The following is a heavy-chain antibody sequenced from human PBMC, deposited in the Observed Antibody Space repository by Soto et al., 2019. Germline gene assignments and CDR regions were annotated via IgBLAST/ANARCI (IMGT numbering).Heavy chain of an antibody. CDR3: AKQTVAHTTALDN. CDR2: ISYDGSNK. Sequence: QVQLVESGGGVVQPGRSLRLSCAASGFTISSYGIHWVRQAPGKGLEWVAVISYDGSNKYYADSVKGRFTISRDNSKNTLYLQVNGLRAENTAVYHGAKQTVAHTTALDNWGQGTTVTVSS. V-gene: IGHV3-30*18. CDR1: GFTISSYG. D-gene: IGHD4-17*01. J-gene: IGHJ3*02.